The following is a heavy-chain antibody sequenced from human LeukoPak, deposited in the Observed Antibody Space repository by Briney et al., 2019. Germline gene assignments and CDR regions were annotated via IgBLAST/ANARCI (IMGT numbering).Heavy chain of an antibody. D-gene: IGHD2-2*01. CDR1: GGTFSSYA. CDR2: IIPIFGTA. CDR3: ASSTIVVVPAAFYTDV. Sequence: ASVKVSCKASGGTFSSYAISWVRQAPGQGLEWMGGIIPIFGTANYAQKIQGRVTITRDESTSTAYMELSRLRSEDTAVYYCASSTIVVVPAAFYTDVWGKGTTVTVSS. V-gene: IGHV1-69*05. J-gene: IGHJ6*03.